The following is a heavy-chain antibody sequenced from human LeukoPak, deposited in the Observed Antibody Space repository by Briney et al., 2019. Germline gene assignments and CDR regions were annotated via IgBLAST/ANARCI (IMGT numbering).Heavy chain of an antibody. J-gene: IGHJ6*02. CDR1: GFPFSSYW. CDR3: AKVQGIAVAGKNYYGMDV. CDR2: IRYDGSNK. Sequence: PGGSLRLSCAASGFPFSSYWMTWVRQAPGKGLEWVAFIRYDGSNKYYADSVKGRFTISRDNSKNTLYLQMNSLRAEDTAVYYCAKVQGIAVAGKNYYGMDVWGQGTTVTVSS. D-gene: IGHD6-19*01. V-gene: IGHV3-30*02.